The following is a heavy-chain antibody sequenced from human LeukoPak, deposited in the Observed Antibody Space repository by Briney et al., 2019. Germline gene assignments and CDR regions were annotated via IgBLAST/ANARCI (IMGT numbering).Heavy chain of an antibody. V-gene: IGHV1-2*02. CDR1: GYTFTGYY. J-gene: IGHJ4*02. D-gene: IGHD3-10*01. Sequence: GASVKVSCKASGYTFTGYYTHWVRQAPGQGLEWMGWINPNSGGTNYAQKFQGRVTMTRDTSISTAYMELSRLRSDDTAVYYCARGEVRYYYGSGSPQDNDYWGQGTLVTVSS. CDR3: ARGEVRYYYGSGSPQDNDY. CDR2: INPNSGGT.